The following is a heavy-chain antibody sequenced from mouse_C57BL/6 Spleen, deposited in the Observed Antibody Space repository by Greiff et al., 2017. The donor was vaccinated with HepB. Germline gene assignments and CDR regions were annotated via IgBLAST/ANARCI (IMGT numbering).Heavy chain of an antibody. J-gene: IGHJ3*01. D-gene: IGHD2-4*01. Sequence: VQRVESGPELVKPGASVKISCKASGYAFSSSWMNWVKQRPGKGLEWIGRIYPGDGDTNYNGKFKGKATLTADKSSSTAYMQLSSLTSEDSAVYFCARRLYDYDGGFAYWGQGTLVTVSA. CDR2: IYPGDGDT. CDR1: GYAFSSSW. CDR3: ARRLYDYDGGFAY. V-gene: IGHV1-82*01.